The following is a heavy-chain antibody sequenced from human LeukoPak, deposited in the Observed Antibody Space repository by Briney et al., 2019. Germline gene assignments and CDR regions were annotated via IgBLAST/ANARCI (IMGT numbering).Heavy chain of an antibody. J-gene: IGHJ4*02. CDR1: GFTFSSYG. V-gene: IGHV3-30*02. CDR3: AKEFNTRVDY. CDR2: IRYDGSNK. Sequence: PGGSLRLSCAASGFTFSSYGMHWVRQAPGKGLGWVAFIRYDGSNKYYADSVKGRFTISRDNSKNTLYLQMNSLRAEDTAVYYCAKEFNTRVDYWGQGTLVTVSS.